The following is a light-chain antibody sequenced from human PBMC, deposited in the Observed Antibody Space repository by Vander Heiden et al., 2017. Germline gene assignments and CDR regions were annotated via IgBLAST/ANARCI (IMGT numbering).Light chain of an antibody. CDR1: SSNIGSNT. CDR3: AAWDDSLNGPV. V-gene: IGLV1-44*01. CDR2: SNN. Sequence: QSVLTQPPSASGTPGQRVPLSCSGTSSNIGSNTVNWYQQLPRTAPKLLIFSNNHRPSGVPDRFSGSKSGTSASLAISGLQSEDEADYYCAAWDDSLNGPVFGGGTKLTVL. J-gene: IGLJ3*02.